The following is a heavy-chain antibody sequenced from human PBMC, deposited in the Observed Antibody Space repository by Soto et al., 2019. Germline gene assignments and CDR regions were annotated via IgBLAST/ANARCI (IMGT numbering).Heavy chain of an antibody. J-gene: IGHJ2*01. D-gene: IGHD3-9*01. Sequence: KVLEWVAVIWYDGSNKYYADSVKGRFTISRDNSKNTLYLQMNSLRAEDTVFFFSSRRRHTRLAPGLGIPAEPLFDL. CDR2: IWYDGSNK. CDR3: SRRRHTRLAPGLGIPAEPLFDL. V-gene: IGHV3-33*01.